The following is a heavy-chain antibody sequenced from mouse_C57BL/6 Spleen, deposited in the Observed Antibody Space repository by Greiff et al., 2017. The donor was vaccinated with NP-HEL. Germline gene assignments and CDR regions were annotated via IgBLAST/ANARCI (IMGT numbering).Heavy chain of an antibody. J-gene: IGHJ2*01. CDR1: GYSFTGYF. CDR2: INPYNGDT. V-gene: IGHV1-20*01. Sequence: EVKVVESGPELVKPGDSVKISCKASGYSFTGYFMNWVMQSHGKSLEWIGRINPYNGDTFYNQKFKGKATLTVDKSSSTAHMELRSLTSEDSAVYYCARSGSYDYDLYYFDYWGQGTTLTVSS. CDR3: ARSGSYDYDLYYFDY. D-gene: IGHD2-4*01.